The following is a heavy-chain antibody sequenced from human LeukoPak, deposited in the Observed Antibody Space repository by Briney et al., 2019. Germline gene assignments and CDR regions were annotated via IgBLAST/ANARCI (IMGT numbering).Heavy chain of an antibody. CDR3: ARGYFEKRSPPQLPFDY. V-gene: IGHV3-20*04. CDR1: GFTFDDHG. Sequence: GGSLRLSCAASGFTFDDHGMSWVRQAPGKGLEWVSGINWNGGSTGYADSVKGRFTISRDNAKNSLYLQMNSLRAEDTALYYCARGYFEKRSPPQLPFDYWGQGTLVTVSS. J-gene: IGHJ4*02. D-gene: IGHD2/OR15-2a*01. CDR2: INWNGGST.